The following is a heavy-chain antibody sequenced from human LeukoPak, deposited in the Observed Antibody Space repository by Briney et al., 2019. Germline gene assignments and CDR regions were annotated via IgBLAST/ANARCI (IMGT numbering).Heavy chain of an antibody. V-gene: IGHV3-72*01. CDR2: TRNKANSYTT. D-gene: IGHD2-2*01. Sequence: GGSLRLSCAASEFTFRSYWMSWVRQAPGKGLEWVGRTRNKANSYTTEYAASVKGRFTISRDDSKNSLYLQMNSLKAEDTAVYYCVREYQLLGYYYYYMDVWGKGTTVTVSS. CDR3: VREYQLLGYYYYYMDV. CDR1: EFTFRSYW. J-gene: IGHJ6*03.